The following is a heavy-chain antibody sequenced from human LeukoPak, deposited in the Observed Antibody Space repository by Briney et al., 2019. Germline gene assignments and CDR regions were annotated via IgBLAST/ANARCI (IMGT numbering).Heavy chain of an antibody. D-gene: IGHD3-10*01. V-gene: IGHV4-59*03. CDR2: VYHTGNT. CDR1: SGSIRNYY. J-gene: IGHJ4*02. Sequence: PSETLSLTCTVSSGSIRNYYWSWIRQPPGKGLEWIGYVYHTGNTKYNPSLESRATISIDTSKNQFSLKLSSVTAADSAVYYCAKSDGSGSYFDYWGQGTLVTAS. CDR3: AKSDGSGSYFDY.